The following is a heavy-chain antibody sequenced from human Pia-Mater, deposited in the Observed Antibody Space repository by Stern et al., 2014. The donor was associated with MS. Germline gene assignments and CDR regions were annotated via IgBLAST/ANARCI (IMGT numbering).Heavy chain of an antibody. CDR3: ARHGYSGYEFAY. CDR1: GGSISSSSYY. CDR2: IYYSGST. J-gene: IGHJ4*02. Sequence: QVQLVQSGPGLVKPSETLSLTCTVSGGSISSSSYYWGWIRPPPGKGLEWIGSIYYSGSTYYNPSLKSRDTISADPSKNHISRQLGSVTAADTAVYYCARHGYSGYEFAYWGQGTLVTVSS. V-gene: IGHV4-39*01. D-gene: IGHD5-12*01.